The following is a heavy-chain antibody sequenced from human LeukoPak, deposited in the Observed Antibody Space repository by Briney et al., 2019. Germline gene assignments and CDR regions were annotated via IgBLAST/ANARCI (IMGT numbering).Heavy chain of an antibody. Sequence: PGGSLRLSCAASGLTFSSYWMHWVRQAPGKGLVWVSRIKTDGSYASYAESVKSRFTVSRDNAKNTLYLQMNSLRAEDTAVYYGVRWQDIWGQGTMVTVSS. J-gene: IGHJ3*02. CDR3: VRWQDI. CDR2: IKTDGSYA. CDR1: GLTFSSYW. V-gene: IGHV3-74*01.